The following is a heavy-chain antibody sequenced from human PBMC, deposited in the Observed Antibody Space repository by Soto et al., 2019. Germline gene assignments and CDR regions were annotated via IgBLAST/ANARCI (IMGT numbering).Heavy chain of an antibody. CDR1: GGSIIKFY. CDR3: VRDGSKSLRDWFDP. V-gene: IGHV4-4*07. Sequence: SDTLSLTCNFSGGSIIKFYWAWIRKTAGNGLEWMGRVYATGTTDYNPSLRSRVAMSVDISKKTFSLRLRSVTGADSGVYYCVRDGSKSLRDWFDPWGQGILVTVSS. J-gene: IGHJ5*02. CDR2: VYATGTT.